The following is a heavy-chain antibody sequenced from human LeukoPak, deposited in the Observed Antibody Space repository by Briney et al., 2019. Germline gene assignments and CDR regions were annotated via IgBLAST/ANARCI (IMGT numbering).Heavy chain of an antibody. Sequence: SETLSLTCTVSGRSISNYYWSWIRQPPGKGLEWIGYIYYSGSTNYNPSLKSRVTISVDTSKNQFSLKLSSVTAADTAVYYCARVGYSYGDPGYYYYYMDVWGKGTTVTVSS. CDR3: ARVGYSYGDPGYYYYYMDV. CDR1: GRSISNYY. V-gene: IGHV4-59*12. CDR2: IYYSGST. D-gene: IGHD5-18*01. J-gene: IGHJ6*03.